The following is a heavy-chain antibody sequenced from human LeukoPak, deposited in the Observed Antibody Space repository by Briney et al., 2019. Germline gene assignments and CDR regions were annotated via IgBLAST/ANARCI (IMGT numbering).Heavy chain of an antibody. J-gene: IGHJ4*02. CDR1: GGSFGGYY. Sequence: SETLSLTCAVYGGSFGGYYWSWIRQPPGKGLEWIGEINDSGSSNYIPSLKSRVTISVDRSKNQFSLWLSSVTAADTAVYYCARSLPLPQLDYWGQGTLVTVSS. V-gene: IGHV4-34*01. CDR3: ARSLPLPQLDY. CDR2: INDSGSS.